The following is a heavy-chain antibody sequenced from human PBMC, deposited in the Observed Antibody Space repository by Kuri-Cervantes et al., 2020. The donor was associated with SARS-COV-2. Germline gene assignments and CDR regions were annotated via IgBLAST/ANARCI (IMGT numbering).Heavy chain of an antibody. J-gene: IGHJ6*02. V-gene: IGHV3-7*04. CDR2: IKQHGSEK. CDR1: GFTFSNYW. D-gene: IGHD5-24*01. Sequence: GESLKISCTASGFTFSNYWMTWVRQAPGKGLEWVATIKQHGSEKFYVDSVEGRFTISRDNAKSSLHLHMNSLTTEDTAVYYCVRGFLEMTKMFFYYHGLDVWGQGTTVTVSS. CDR3: VRGFLEMTKMFFYYHGLDV.